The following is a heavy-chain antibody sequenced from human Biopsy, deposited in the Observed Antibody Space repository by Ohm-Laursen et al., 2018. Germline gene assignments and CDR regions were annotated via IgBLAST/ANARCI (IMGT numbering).Heavy chain of an antibody. J-gene: IGHJ6*02. CDR1: GDSIRSYY. CDR2: VYFTGST. Sequence: SDTLSLTCAVSGDSIRSYYWSWIRQTPEKGLEWIGHVYFTGSTNFNPSLKSRVTISVDTSRVRFSLTLGSVTAADTAIYYCARDRRGDSYMDVWGQGTTVTVSS. CDR3: ARDRRGDSYMDV. D-gene: IGHD2-15*01. V-gene: IGHV4-59*07.